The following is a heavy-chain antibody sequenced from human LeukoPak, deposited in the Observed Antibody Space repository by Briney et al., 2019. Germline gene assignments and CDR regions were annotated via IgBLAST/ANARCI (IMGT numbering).Heavy chain of an antibody. Sequence: TGGSLRLSCAASGFTVSSNYMSWVRQAPGKGLEWVSVIYSGGSTYYADSVKGRFTISRDNSNNTLYLQMNSLRAEDTAVYYCARDPGYSSSWYHTDAFDIWGQGTMVTVSS. V-gene: IGHV3-66*01. CDR2: IYSGGST. CDR3: ARDPGYSSSWYHTDAFDI. CDR1: GFTVSSNY. D-gene: IGHD6-13*01. J-gene: IGHJ3*02.